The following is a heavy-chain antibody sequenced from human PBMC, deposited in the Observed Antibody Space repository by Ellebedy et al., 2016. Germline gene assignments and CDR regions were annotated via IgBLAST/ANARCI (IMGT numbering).Heavy chain of an antibody. V-gene: IGHV3-30*03. CDR3: APLALPYQRARNPVDY. Sequence: GESLKISXAASGFTFSSYGMHWVRQAPGKGLEWVAVISYDGSNKYYADSVKGRFTISRDNSKNTLYLQMNSLRAEDTAVYYCAPLALPYQRARNPVDYWGQGTLVTVSS. CDR1: GFTFSSYG. D-gene: IGHD2-2*01. J-gene: IGHJ4*02. CDR2: ISYDGSNK.